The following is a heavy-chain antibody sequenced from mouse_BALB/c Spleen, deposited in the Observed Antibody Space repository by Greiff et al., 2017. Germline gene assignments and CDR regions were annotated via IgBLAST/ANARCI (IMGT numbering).Heavy chain of an antibody. J-gene: IGHJ2*01. CDR3: ASHSKGKY. V-gene: IGHV14-3*02. CDR1: GFNIKDTY. CDR2: IDPANGNT. Sequence: VQLKESGAELVKPGASVKLSCTASGFNIKDTYMHWVKQRPEQGLEWIGRIDPANGNTKYDPKFQGKATITADTSSNTAYLQLSSLTSEDTAVYYCASHSKGKYWGQGTTLTVSS.